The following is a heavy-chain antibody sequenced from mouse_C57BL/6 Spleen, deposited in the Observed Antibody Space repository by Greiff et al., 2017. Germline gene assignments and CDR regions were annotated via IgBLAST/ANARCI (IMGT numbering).Heavy chain of an antibody. CDR1: GYTFTSYW. V-gene: IGHV1-64*01. CDR2: IHPNSGST. J-gene: IGHJ2*01. Sequence: VQLQQPGAELVKPGASVKLSCKASGYTFTSYWMHWVKQRPGQGLEWIGMIHPNSGSTNYNEKFKSKATLTVDKSSSTAYMQLSSLTSEDSAVYCCAREVYYYGSSGGYFDYWGQGTTLTVSS. CDR3: AREVYYYGSSGGYFDY. D-gene: IGHD1-1*01.